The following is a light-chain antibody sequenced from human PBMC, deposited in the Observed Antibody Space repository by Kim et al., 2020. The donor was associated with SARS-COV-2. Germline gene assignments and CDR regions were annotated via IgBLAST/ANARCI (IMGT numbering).Light chain of an antibody. V-gene: IGKV1-5*01. Sequence: DIQMTQSPSTLSASVGDRVTITCRASQSISSWLAWYQPKPGKAPKLLIYDASSLESGVPSRFSGSGSGTEFTHTITSLQPDDFATYYCQQYNSYSYIFGQGTKLEIK. CDR2: DAS. J-gene: IGKJ2*01. CDR3: QQYNSYSYI. CDR1: QSISSW.